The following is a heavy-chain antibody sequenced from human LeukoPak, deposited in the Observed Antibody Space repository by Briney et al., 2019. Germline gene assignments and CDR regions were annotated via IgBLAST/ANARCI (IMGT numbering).Heavy chain of an antibody. CDR1: GFTFSSYD. CDR3: ARGKDTAMGRGYYYYYMDV. CDR2: IGTAGDT. J-gene: IGHJ6*03. V-gene: IGHV3-13*01. D-gene: IGHD5-18*01. Sequence: PGGSLRLSCAASGFTFSSYDMHWVRQATGKGLEWVSAIGTAGDTYYPGSVKGRFTISRENAKNSLYLQMSSLRAGDTAVYYCARGKDTAMGRGYYYYYMDVWGKGTTVTVSS.